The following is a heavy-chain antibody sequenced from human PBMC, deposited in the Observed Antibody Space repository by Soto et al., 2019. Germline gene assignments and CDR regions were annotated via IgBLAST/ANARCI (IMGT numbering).Heavy chain of an antibody. CDR3: ATHPGRRYHYYDY. D-gene: IGHD3-16*02. Sequence: SVKVSCKASGGTFSSYAISWVRQAPGQGLEWMGGIIPIFGTANYAQKFQGRVTITADESTSTAYMELSSLRSEDTAVYYCATHPGRRYHYYDYWGQGTLVTVSS. CDR1: GGTFSSYA. CDR2: IIPIFGTA. J-gene: IGHJ4*02. V-gene: IGHV1-69*13.